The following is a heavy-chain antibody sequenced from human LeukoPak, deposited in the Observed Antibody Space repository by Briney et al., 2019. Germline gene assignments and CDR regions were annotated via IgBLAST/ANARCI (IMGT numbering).Heavy chain of an antibody. Sequence: SETLSLTCAVSGYSFSSGYYCGCIRPPPGKGLQWIGSIFQRGYNYYNPSLKSRATISVDTSRNQFSLKLSSVTAADTAVYYCAGDKETTGNGRPNWFDPWGQGTLVTVSS. CDR3: AGDKETTGNGRPNWFDP. CDR1: GYSFSSGYY. V-gene: IGHV4-38-2*01. D-gene: IGHD1-1*01. CDR2: IFQRGYN. J-gene: IGHJ5*02.